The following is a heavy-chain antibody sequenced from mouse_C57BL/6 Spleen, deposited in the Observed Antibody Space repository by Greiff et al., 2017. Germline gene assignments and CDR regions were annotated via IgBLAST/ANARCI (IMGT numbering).Heavy chain of an antibody. D-gene: IGHD2-1*01. CDR1: GYTFTSYW. CDR3: ARERNGTLYYYAMDY. V-gene: IGHV1-53*01. J-gene: IGHJ4*01. CDR2: INPSNGGT. Sequence: QVQLQQPGTELVKPGASVKLSCKASGYTFTSYWMHWVKQRPGQGLEWIGNINPSNGGTNYNEKFKSKATLTVDKSSSTAYMQLSSLTSEDSAVYYCARERNGTLYYYAMDYWGQGTSVTVSS.